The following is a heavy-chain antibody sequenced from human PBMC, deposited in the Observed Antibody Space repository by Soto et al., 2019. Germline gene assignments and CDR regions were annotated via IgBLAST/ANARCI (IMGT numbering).Heavy chain of an antibody. CDR2: IYPGDSDT. Sequence: GESLTISCKGSGYSFTSYWIGWVRQMPGKGLEWMGIIYPGDSDTRYSPSFQGQVTISADKSISTAYLQWSSLKASDTAMYYCARLTKIVVVPDDAFDIWGQGTMVTVSS. CDR1: GYSFTSYW. V-gene: IGHV5-51*01. D-gene: IGHD3-22*01. J-gene: IGHJ3*02. CDR3: ARLTKIVVVPDDAFDI.